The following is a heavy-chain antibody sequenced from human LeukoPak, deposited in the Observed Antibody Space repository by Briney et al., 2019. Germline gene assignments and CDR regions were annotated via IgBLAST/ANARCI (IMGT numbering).Heavy chain of an antibody. D-gene: IGHD3-22*01. CDR3: AAADYYDSSGYYPYAFHI. CDR2: IVVGSGNT. Sequence: GTSVKVSCKASGFTFTRSAMQWVRQARGQRLEWIGWIVVGSGNTNYAQKFQERVTITRDMSTSTAYMELSSLRSEDTAVYFCAAADYYDSSGYYPYAFHIWGQGTTVTVSS. J-gene: IGHJ3*02. V-gene: IGHV1-58*02. CDR1: GFTFTRSA.